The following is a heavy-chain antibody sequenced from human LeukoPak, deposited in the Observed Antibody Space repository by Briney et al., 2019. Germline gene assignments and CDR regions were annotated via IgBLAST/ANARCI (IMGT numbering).Heavy chain of an antibody. V-gene: IGHV4-59*02. CDR3: VIGVGWQPDY. D-gene: IGHD2-15*01. CDR1: GDSVTGYF. J-gene: IGHJ4*02. Sequence: SETLSLTCTVFGDSVTGYFLDWVRQPPGKGLEWIGHIYKIGTTNYNPSLKSRLTISADTSKNQFSLQLRSVTAADTAVYYCVIGVGWQPDYWGQGALVTVSS. CDR2: IYKIGTT.